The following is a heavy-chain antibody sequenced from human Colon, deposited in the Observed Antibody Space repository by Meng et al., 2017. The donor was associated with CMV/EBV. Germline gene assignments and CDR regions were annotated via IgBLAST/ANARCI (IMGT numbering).Heavy chain of an antibody. CDR3: AREGGRECTGNVCYIGAIWFDT. Sequence: ASVKVSCKASGYIFTDYFLHWVRQAPGQGLEWMGWINPKSGGISFEEKFQGRLTMTRDTSSSTVYMELTSLRSDDTAMYYCAREGGRECTGNVCYIGAIWFDTWGQGTQVTVSS. CDR2: INPKSGGI. CDR1: GYIFTDYF. D-gene: IGHD2-8*02. J-gene: IGHJ5*02. V-gene: IGHV1-2*02.